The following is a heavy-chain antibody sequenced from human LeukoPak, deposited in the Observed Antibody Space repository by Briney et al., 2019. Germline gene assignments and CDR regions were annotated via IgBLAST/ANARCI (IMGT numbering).Heavy chain of an antibody. CDR1: GFTVNSNC. V-gene: IGHV3-66*01. Sequence: GGSLRLSCAASGFTVNSNCVNWVRQAPGKGRKWVSVICSGGRTNYADSVKGRFTISRDNSKNTLYLQMNSLRAEDTAVYYCARDSPRTGGGGSHFDYWGQGTLVTVSS. CDR2: ICSGGRT. D-gene: IGHD1-1*01. J-gene: IGHJ4*02. CDR3: ARDSPRTGGGGSHFDY.